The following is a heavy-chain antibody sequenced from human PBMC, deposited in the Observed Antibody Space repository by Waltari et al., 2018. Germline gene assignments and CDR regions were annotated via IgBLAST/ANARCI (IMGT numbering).Heavy chain of an antibody. D-gene: IGHD1-26*01. CDR1: GGTFSSYA. V-gene: IGHV1-69*12. CDR2: FIPIFGTA. Sequence: QVQLVQSGAEVKKPGSSVKVSCKASGGTFSSYAISWVRQAPGQGLEWMGGFIPIFGTANYEQQFQGRVTFTADESTSTAYVELSRRMSEDTAVYYWGREGVGATRGYAFDIWGQGTMVTVSS. J-gene: IGHJ3*02. CDR3: GREGVGATRGYAFDI.